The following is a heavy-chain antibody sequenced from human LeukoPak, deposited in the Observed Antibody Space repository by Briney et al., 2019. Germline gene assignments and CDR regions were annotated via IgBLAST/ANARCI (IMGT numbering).Heavy chain of an antibody. Sequence: TGGSLRLSCAASGFTFSDHYMDWVRQAPGKGLEWVGRTRNKANSYTTEYAASVKGRFTISRDDSKNSLYLQMNSLKTEDTAVYYCARGGSYGVYYFDYWGQGTLVTVSS. CDR3: ARGGSYGVYYFDY. CDR2: TRNKANSYTT. J-gene: IGHJ4*02. CDR1: GFTFSDHY. D-gene: IGHD4-17*01. V-gene: IGHV3-72*01.